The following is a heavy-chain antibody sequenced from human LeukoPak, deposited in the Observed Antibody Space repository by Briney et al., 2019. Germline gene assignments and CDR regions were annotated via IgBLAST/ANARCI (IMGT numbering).Heavy chain of an antibody. CDR3: AKGPYYYYYMDV. V-gene: IGHV3-23*01. CDR2: ISGSGDST. J-gene: IGHJ6*03. Sequence: GGSLRLSCAASGFTFSTYAMSWVRQAPGKGLEWVSAISGSGDSTYYADSVKGRFTISRDNSKNTLYLQMNSLRAEDTALYYCAKGPYYYYYMDVWGKGTTVTVSS. CDR1: GFTFSTYA.